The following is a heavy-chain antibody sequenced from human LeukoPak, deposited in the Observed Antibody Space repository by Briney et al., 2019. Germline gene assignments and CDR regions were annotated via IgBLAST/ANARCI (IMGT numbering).Heavy chain of an antibody. J-gene: IGHJ6*02. Sequence: ASVKVSCKASGYTFTGYYMHWVRQAPEQGLEWMGRINPNSGGTNYAQKFQGRVTMTRDTSISTAYMELSRLRSDDTAVYYCARATEWFGSSNYYYYYGMDVWGQGTTVTVSS. V-gene: IGHV1-2*06. D-gene: IGHD3-3*01. CDR2: INPNSGGT. CDR1: GYTFTGYY. CDR3: ARATEWFGSSNYYYYYGMDV.